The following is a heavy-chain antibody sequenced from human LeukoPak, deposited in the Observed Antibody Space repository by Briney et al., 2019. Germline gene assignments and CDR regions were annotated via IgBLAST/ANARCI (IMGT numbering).Heavy chain of an antibody. V-gene: IGHV4-59*12. CDR2: IFYTGST. Sequence: SETLSLTCTVSGGSISSYYWSWMRQPPGKGLEWIGYIFYTGSTNYNPSLKSRVTISVDTSKNHFSLKLSSVTAADTAVYYCARDFRGGYDFWSGYYTPYYFDYWGQGTLVTVSP. CDR3: ARDFRGGYDFWSGYYTPYYFDY. D-gene: IGHD3-3*01. CDR1: GGSISSYY. J-gene: IGHJ4*02.